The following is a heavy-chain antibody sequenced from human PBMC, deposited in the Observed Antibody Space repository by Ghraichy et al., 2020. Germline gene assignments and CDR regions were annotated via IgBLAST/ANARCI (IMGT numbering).Heavy chain of an antibody. CDR1: GFSFISFG. J-gene: IGHJ4*02. D-gene: IGHD3-3*01. CDR3: AKDRYYDFWSGHYYFDY. Sequence: GSLRLSCAASGFSFISFGMHWVRQAPGKGLEWVAAISNDGSNEYYADSVKDRFIISRDNSKNTLFLQMNSLRAEDTAVYYCAKDRYYDFWSGHYYFDYWGQGTLVTVSS. CDR2: ISNDGSNE. V-gene: IGHV3-30*18.